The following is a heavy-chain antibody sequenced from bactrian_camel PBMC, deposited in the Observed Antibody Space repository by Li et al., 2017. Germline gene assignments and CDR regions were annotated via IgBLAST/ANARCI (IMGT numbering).Heavy chain of an antibody. D-gene: IGHD4*01. CDR3: ATNPPRQPRDDDEPSCDEYRE. Sequence: HVQLVESGGGSVQAGGSLRLSCAVSGYTYRTYCMGWFRQAPGKEREGVAAIDSDGTTSYSPSVKGRFTISRDNDRRRVYLQMESLRPEDSADYFCATNPPRQPRDDDEPSCDEYREWGQGTQVTVS. CDR2: IDSDGTT. J-gene: IGHJ4*01. V-gene: IGHV3S53*01. CDR1: GYTYRTYC.